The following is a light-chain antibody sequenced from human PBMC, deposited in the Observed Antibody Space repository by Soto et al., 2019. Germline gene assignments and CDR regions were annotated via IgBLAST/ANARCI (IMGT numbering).Light chain of an antibody. J-gene: IGKJ5*01. CDR3: QQHGGSPIP. CDR1: QTVTNNF. V-gene: IGKV3-20*01. Sequence: EIVLTQSPGTLSLPPGQRATLSCWASQTVTNNFLACHQQKPGQTPRLLIYGASSRATGTPDRFSGSGSAADFTLTISRMESEDFAVYYCQQHGGSPIPVAQGTRLEVK. CDR2: GAS.